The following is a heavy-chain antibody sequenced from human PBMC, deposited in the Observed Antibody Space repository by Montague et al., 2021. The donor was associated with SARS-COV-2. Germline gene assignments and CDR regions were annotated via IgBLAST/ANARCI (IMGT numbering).Heavy chain of an antibody. D-gene: IGHD4-17*01. CDR1: GGSISSTTYR. V-gene: IGHV4-39*01. J-gene: IGHJ4*02. Sequence: SETLSLTCTVSGGSISSTTYRWGWIRQPPGKGLEWIGFISYSGTTIYNPSLKSRISMSVDTPKSQFSLNLTSVTAADTAVYYCARHYGSSLDSWGQGILVPASS. CDR3: ARHYGSSLDS. CDR2: ISYSGTT.